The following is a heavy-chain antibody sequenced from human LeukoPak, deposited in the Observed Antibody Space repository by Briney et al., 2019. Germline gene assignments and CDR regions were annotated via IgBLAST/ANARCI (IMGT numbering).Heavy chain of an antibody. V-gene: IGHV3-23*01. D-gene: IGHD2-15*01. J-gene: IGHJ4*02. CDR3: ARRDIVVVVCASDY. CDR2: ITASGDRT. Sequence: PGGSLRLSCAASGFTFSDYVMIWVRQAPGKGLEWVSGITASGDRTFYGDSVRGRFTMSRDNSKNTVYLQMNSLRVDDTAVYYCARRDIVVVVCASDYWGQGTLVTVSS. CDR1: GFTFSDYV.